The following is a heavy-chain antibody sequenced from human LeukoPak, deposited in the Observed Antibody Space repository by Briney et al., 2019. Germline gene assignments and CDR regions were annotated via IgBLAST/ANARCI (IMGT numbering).Heavy chain of an antibody. J-gene: IGHJ2*01. D-gene: IGHD2-2*01. Sequence: PSETLSLTCTVSGGSISSYYWSWIRQPAGKGLEWIGRIYSSGSTNYNPSLESRVPMSVDTSKNQFSLKLSSVTAADTAVYYCARGQYHLLYWYFDLWGRGNLVTVSS. CDR3: ARGQYHLLYWYFDL. V-gene: IGHV4-4*07. CDR1: GGSISSYY. CDR2: IYSSGST.